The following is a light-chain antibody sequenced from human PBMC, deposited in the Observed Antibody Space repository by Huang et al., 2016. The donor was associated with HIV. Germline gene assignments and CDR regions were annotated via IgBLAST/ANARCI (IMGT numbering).Light chain of an antibody. Sequence: EIVMTQSPATLSVSPGERATLSCRASQGVSSNLAWYQQKPGQAPRLLIYGASTRATGILDRFSGRGSGTEFTLTISSLQSEDFAVYYCQQYNNWPYTFGQGTKLEIK. CDR2: GAS. V-gene: IGKV3-15*01. CDR3: QQYNNWPYT. J-gene: IGKJ2*01. CDR1: QGVSSN.